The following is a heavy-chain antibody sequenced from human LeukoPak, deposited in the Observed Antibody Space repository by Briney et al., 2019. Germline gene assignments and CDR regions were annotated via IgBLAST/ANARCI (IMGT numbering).Heavy chain of an antibody. CDR1: GFTFSSHG. Sequence: GRSLRLSCAASGFTFSSHGMHWVRQAPGKGLEWVAVIGDTGRAKHYADSVRGRFTTSRDNSGNTLYLEMNSLRDEDTALYYCARGFDWLTTGWFDPWGQGTLVTVSS. CDR3: ARGFDWLTTGWFDP. J-gene: IGHJ5*02. V-gene: IGHV3-30*03. D-gene: IGHD3-9*01. CDR2: IGDTGRAK.